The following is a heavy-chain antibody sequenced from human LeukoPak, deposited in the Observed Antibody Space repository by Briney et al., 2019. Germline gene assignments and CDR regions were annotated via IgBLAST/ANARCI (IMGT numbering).Heavy chain of an antibody. CDR3: SVNDSSGYRRPGDYYYYYMDV. CDR2: IIPIFGTA. CDR1: GGTFSSYA. J-gene: IGHJ6*03. V-gene: IGHV1-69*05. Sequence: SVKVSCKASGGTFSSYAISWVRQAPGQGREWMGGIIPIFGTANYAQKLQGRVTITTDESMRTPYMYPSTLSYEDTDVYFFSVNDSSGYRRPGDYYYYYMDVWGKGTTVSVSS. D-gene: IGHD3-22*01.